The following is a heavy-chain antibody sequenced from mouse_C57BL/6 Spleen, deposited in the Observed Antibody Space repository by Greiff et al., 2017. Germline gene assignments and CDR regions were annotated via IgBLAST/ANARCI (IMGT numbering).Heavy chain of an antibody. Sequence: VQLKESGAELVRPGASVKLSCTASGFNIKDDYMHWVKQRPEQGLEWIGWIDPENGDTEYASKFQGKATITADTSSNTAYLQLSSLTSEDTAVYYCTYSSGYVFDYWGQGTTLTVSS. CDR2: IDPENGDT. CDR3: TYSSGYVFDY. V-gene: IGHV14-4*01. D-gene: IGHD3-2*02. CDR1: GFNIKDDY. J-gene: IGHJ2*01.